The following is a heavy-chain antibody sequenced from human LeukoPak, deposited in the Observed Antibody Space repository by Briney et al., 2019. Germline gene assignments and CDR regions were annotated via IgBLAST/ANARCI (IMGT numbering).Heavy chain of an antibody. V-gene: IGHV3-23*01. D-gene: IGHD3-10*01. J-gene: IGHJ6*02. Sequence: GGSLRLSCAASGFTFSSYAMSWVRQAPGKGLEWVSAISGSGGSTYYADSVKGRFTISRDNSKNTLYLQMNSLRAEDTAVYYCARGIRGPAGVWRSYYGMDVWGQGTTVTVSS. CDR3: ARGIRGPAGVWRSYYGMDV. CDR2: ISGSGGST. CDR1: GFTFSSYA.